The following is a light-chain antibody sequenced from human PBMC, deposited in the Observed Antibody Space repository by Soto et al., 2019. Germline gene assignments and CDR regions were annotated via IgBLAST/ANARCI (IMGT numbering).Light chain of an antibody. CDR1: QSVLYSSNNKNY. Sequence: DIVMTQSPDSLAVSLGERATINCRSSQSVLYSSNNKNYLAWYQQRPRQPPKLRIYWASTRESGVPARFKGSGARADFTLTVTSLQCEDVADYYCQQYYSSPHTFGQGTKLEIK. CDR3: QQYYSSPHT. CDR2: WAS. V-gene: IGKV4-1*01. J-gene: IGKJ2*01.